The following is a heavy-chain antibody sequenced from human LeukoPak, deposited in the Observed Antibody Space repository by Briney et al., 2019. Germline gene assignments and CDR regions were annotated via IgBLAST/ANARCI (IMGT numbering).Heavy chain of an antibody. CDR3: ARDRDIAGYCSGGSCYLWDY. J-gene: IGHJ4*02. D-gene: IGHD2-15*01. V-gene: IGHV1-2*02. CDR2: INPNSGGT. Sequence: ASVKVSCKASGYTFTGYYMHWVRQAPGQGLEWMGWINPNSGGTNYAQKFQGRVTMTRETSISTAYMELSRLRSDDTAVYYCARDRDIAGYCSGGSCYLWDYWGQGTLVTVSS. CDR1: GYTFTGYY.